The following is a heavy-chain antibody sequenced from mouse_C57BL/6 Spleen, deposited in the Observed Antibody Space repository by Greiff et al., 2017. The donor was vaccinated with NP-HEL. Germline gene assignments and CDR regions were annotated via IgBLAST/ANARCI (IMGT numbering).Heavy chain of an antibody. J-gene: IGHJ4*01. CDR3: ARGITTRYAMDY. D-gene: IGHD1-1*01. CDR2: IWWDDDK. CDR1: GFSLSTFGMG. Sequence: VKLVESGPGILQPSQTLSLTCSFSGFSLSTFGMGVGWIRQPSGKGLEWLAHIWWDDDKYYNPALKSRLTISKDTSKNQVFLKIANVDTADTATYYCARGITTRYAMDYWGQGTSVTVSS. V-gene: IGHV8-8*01.